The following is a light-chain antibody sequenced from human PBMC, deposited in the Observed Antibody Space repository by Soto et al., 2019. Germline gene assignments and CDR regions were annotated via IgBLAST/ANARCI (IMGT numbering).Light chain of an antibody. CDR1: TSDIGAYNF. Sequence: QSVLTQPPSASGSPGQSVTISCTGTTSDIGAYNFVSWYQQHPGKVPKLLIYEVSKRPSGVPDRFSGFKSGNTASLNVSGLQAEDEADYYCSSYTGSDNPVIFGGGTQLTVL. V-gene: IGLV2-8*01. CDR3: SSYTGSDNPVI. J-gene: IGLJ2*01. CDR2: EVS.